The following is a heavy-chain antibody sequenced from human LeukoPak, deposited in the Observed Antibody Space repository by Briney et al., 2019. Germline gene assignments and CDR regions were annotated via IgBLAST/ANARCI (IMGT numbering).Heavy chain of an antibody. CDR2: ISSNGGST. CDR1: GFTFSSYA. J-gene: IGHJ4*02. Sequence: GGSLRLSCAASGFTFSSYAMSWVRQAPGKGLEYVSAISSNGGSTYYANSVKGRFTISRDNSKNTLYLQMGSLRAEDMAVYYCAREGPRNYYFDYWGQGTLVTVSS. CDR3: AREGPRNYYFDY. V-gene: IGHV3-64*01.